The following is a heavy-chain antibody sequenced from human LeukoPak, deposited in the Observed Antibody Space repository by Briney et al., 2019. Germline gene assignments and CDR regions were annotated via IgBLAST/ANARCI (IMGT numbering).Heavy chain of an antibody. D-gene: IGHD2-8*02. CDR1: GGSISSHY. CDR2: IYYSGST. Sequence: KPSETLSLTCTVSGGSISSHYWSWIRQPPGKGLEWIGYIYYSGSTNYNPSLKSRVTISVDTSKNQFSLKLSSVTAADTAVYYCARGAPSGVWVLDYWGQGTLVTVSS. V-gene: IGHV4-59*11. J-gene: IGHJ4*02. CDR3: ARGAPSGVWVLDY.